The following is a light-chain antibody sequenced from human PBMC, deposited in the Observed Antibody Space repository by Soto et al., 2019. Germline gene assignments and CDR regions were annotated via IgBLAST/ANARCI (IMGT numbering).Light chain of an antibody. Sequence: QSVLTQPPSVSGAPGQRVTISCTGSSSNIGAGYDVHWYQQLPRTAPRLLIYENTNRPSGVPDRFSGSKSGTSASLAITGLQAEDEADYYCQSCDSVSGSWVFGGGTKLTVL. CDR1: SSNIGAGYD. J-gene: IGLJ3*02. CDR2: ENT. CDR3: QSCDSVSGSWV. V-gene: IGLV1-40*01.